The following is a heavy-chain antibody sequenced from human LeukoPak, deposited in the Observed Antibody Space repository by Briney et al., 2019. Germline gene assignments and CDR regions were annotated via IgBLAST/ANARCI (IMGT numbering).Heavy chain of an antibody. V-gene: IGHV3-48*01. CDR1: GFTFSSYS. CDR2: ISSSRITI. J-gene: IGHJ4*02. Sequence: GGSLRLSCAASGFTFSSYSMNWVRQAPGKGLEWVSYISSSRITIYYADSVKGRFTISRDNAKNSLYLQMNSLRAEDTAVYYCARRELTYYYDRRGFDYWGQGTLVTVSS. CDR3: ARRELTYYYDRRGFDY. D-gene: IGHD3-22*01.